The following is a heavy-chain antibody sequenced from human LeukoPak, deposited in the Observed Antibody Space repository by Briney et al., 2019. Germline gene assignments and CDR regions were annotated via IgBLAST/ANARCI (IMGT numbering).Heavy chain of an antibody. V-gene: IGHV4-59*01. Sequence: SETLSLTCTVSGGSISSYYWSWIRQPPGKGLEWIGYIYYSGSTNYNPSLKSRITISVDTSKNQFSLKLSSVTAADTAVYYCARRGLGADDAFDIWGQGTMVTVSS. CDR2: IYYSGST. CDR3: ARRGLGADDAFDI. J-gene: IGHJ3*02. CDR1: GGSISSYY. D-gene: IGHD3-16*01.